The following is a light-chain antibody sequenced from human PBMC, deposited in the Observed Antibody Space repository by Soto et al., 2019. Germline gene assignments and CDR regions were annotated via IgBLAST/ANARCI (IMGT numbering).Light chain of an antibody. Sequence: QSALTQPASVSGSPGQSITISCTGTRSDVGGYNYVSWYQQHPGKAPKLMIYEVSNRPSGVSNRFSGSKSGNTASLTNSGLQAEDEADYYCSSYTSSSTRVFGGGTKLTV. V-gene: IGLV2-14*01. CDR2: EVS. CDR1: RSDVGGYNY. CDR3: SSYTSSSTRV. J-gene: IGLJ3*02.